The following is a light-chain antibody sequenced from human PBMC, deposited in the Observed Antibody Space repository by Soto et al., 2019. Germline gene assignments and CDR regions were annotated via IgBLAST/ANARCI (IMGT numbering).Light chain of an antibody. J-gene: IGLJ3*02. CDR3: CSPAGSYTWV. CDR2: EVT. Sequence: QSVLTQPRSVSGSPGQSITISCTGTSSDVGGYNYVSWYQQHPGKAPKLMIYEVTNRPSGVSNRFSGSKSGNTASLTISGLQAEDEADYYCCSPAGSYTWVFGGGTQLTVL. CDR1: SSDVGGYNY. V-gene: IGLV2-11*01.